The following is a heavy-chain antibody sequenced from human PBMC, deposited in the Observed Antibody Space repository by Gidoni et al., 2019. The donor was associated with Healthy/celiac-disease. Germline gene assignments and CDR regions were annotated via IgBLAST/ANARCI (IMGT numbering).Heavy chain of an antibody. CDR2: ISGSGGST. Sequence: EVQLLEPGGGLVQPGGSLRLTCAASGFTFGSYAMSWVRQAPGTGLGWVSAISGSGGSTYYADAVKGRFTISRDNSKNTLYLQLNSLRAEDTAVYYCAKYECYYDLYGMDVGGQGTTVTVSS. V-gene: IGHV3-23*01. CDR1: GFTFGSYA. CDR3: AKYECYYDLYGMDV. D-gene: IGHD3-3*01. J-gene: IGHJ6*02.